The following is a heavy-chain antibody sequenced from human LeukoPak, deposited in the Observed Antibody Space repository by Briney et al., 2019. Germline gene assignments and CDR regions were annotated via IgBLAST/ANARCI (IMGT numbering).Heavy chain of an antibody. D-gene: IGHD3-22*01. V-gene: IGHV1-2*06. Sequence: ASVKVSCTASGYTFTGYYMHWVRQAPGQGLEWMGRINPNSGGTNYAQKFQGRVTMTRDTSISTAYMELSRLRSDDTAVYYCARAGRYYDSSGYYLFDYWGQGTLVTVSS. CDR2: INPNSGGT. CDR3: ARAGRYYDSSGYYLFDY. CDR1: GYTFTGYY. J-gene: IGHJ4*02.